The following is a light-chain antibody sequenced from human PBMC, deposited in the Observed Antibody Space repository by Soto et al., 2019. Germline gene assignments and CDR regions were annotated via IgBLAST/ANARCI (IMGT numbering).Light chain of an antibody. V-gene: IGKV3-20*01. CDR1: QSVSSSY. CDR3: QQYGSP. Sequence: EIVLTQSPGTLSLSPGERVTLSCRASQSVSSSYLAWYQQKPGQAPRLLIYGASSRATGIPDRFSGSGSGTDFTLTISRLEPEDFAVYYCQQYGSPFGGGTKVEIK. CDR2: GAS. J-gene: IGKJ4*01.